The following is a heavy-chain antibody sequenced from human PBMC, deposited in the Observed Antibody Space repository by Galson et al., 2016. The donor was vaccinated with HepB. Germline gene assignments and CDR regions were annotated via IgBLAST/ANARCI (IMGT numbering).Heavy chain of an antibody. CDR2: ITSSSSSI. J-gene: IGHJ4*02. D-gene: IGHD3-9*01. CDR1: GFTLSSHS. CDR3: ARNLLFDWLSRADFDY. V-gene: IGHV3-48*04. Sequence: SLRLSCAASGFTLSSHSMNWVRQAPGKGLEWVSYITSSSSSIYYADSVKGRFTISRDNAKNSLYLQMNSLRAEDKAVYYCARNLLFDWLSRADFDYWGQGTLVTVAS.